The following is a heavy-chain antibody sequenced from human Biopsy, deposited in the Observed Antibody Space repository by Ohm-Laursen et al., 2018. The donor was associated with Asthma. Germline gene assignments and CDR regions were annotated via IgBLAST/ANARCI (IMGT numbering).Heavy chain of an antibody. J-gene: IGHJ4*02. CDR2: IKHDGSEK. Sequence: SLRRECAASGGRGGEEGKSRGRQAPGQGAERGDNIKHDGSEKNHVDSLKGRFTISRNNAKNSLYLQMNSLRDEETAVYYCARPRWGPYGYWGQGTLVTVSS. D-gene: IGHD4-17*01. CDR1: GGRGGEEG. V-gene: IGHV3-7*01. CDR3: ARPRWGPYGY.